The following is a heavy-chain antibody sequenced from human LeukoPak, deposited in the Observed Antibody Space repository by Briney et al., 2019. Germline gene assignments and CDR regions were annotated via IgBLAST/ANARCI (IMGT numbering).Heavy chain of an antibody. CDR3: ARGDTVGTYYFDY. CDR2: ISSSSSYI. V-gene: IGHV3-21*01. Sequence: PGGSLRLSCAASGFTFSSYSMNWVRQAPGKGLEWVSSISSSSSYIYHADSVKGRFTISRDNAKNSLYLQMNSLRAEDTAVYYCARGDTVGTYYFDYWGQGTLVTVSS. D-gene: IGHD4-23*01. J-gene: IGHJ4*02. CDR1: GFTFSSYS.